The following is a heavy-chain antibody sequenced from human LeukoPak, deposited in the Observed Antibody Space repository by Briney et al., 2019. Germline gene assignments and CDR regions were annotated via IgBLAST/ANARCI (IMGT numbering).Heavy chain of an antibody. D-gene: IGHD3-10*01. Sequence: SETLSLTCTVSGGSISSSSYYWGWIRQPPGKGLEWIREINHSGSTNYNPSLKSRVTISVDTSKNQFSLKLSSVTAADTAVYYCARLPRYYYGSGSYYGFDYWGQGTLVTVSS. CDR3: ARLPRYYYGSGSYYGFDY. CDR1: GGSISSSSYY. CDR2: INHSGST. V-gene: IGHV4-39*07. J-gene: IGHJ4*02.